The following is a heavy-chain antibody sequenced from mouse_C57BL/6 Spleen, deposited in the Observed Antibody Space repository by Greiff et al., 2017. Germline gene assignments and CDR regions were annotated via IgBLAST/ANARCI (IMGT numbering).Heavy chain of an antibody. CDR1: GFTFSSYA. J-gene: IGHJ2*01. CDR3: ARDPPDY. CDR2: ISDGGSYT. Sequence: EVKLMESGGGLVKPGGSLKLSCAASGFTFSSYAMSWVRQTPEKRLEWVATISDGGSYTYYPDNVKGRFTISRDNAKNNLYLQMSHLQSEDTAMYYCARDPPDYWGQGTTLTVSA. V-gene: IGHV5-4*01.